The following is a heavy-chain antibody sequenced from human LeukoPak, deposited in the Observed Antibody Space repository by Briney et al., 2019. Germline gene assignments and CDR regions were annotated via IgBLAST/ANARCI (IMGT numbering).Heavy chain of an antibody. CDR1: GFTFSSYA. D-gene: IGHD1-26*01. J-gene: IGHJ4*02. CDR3: AKDVVGAINYFDY. CDR2: VSGSGGST. Sequence: GGSLRLSCAASGFTFSSYAMSWVRQAPGKGLEWVSAVSGSGGSTYYADSVKGRFTISRDNSKNTLYLQMNSLRAEDTAVYYCAKDVVGAINYFDYWGQGTLVTVSS. V-gene: IGHV3-23*01.